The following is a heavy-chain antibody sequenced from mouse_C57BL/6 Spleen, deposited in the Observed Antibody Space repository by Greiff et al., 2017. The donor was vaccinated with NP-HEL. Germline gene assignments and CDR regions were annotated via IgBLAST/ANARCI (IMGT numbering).Heavy chain of an antibody. CDR3: ARYYYGSPWYFDV. CDR1: GFTFSDYY. J-gene: IGHJ1*03. CDR2: INYDGSST. V-gene: IGHV5-16*01. D-gene: IGHD1-1*01. Sequence: EVHLVESEGGLVQPGSSMKLSCTASGFTFSDYYMAWVRQVPEKGLEWVAKINYDGSSTYYLDSLKSRFIISRDNAKNILYLQMSSLKSEDTATYYCARYYYGSPWYFDVWGTGTTVTVSS.